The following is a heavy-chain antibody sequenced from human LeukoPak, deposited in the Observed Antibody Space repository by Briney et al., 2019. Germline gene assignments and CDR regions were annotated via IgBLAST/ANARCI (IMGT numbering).Heavy chain of an antibody. V-gene: IGHV5-51*01. D-gene: IGHD2-2*01. Sequence: GESLKISCGVSGSIFTTYWIGWVRQLPGKGLEWMGFIFPGDSDTTYSPSFQGQVTMSADKSINTAYLQWSSLKASDTAMYYCARRQGCSSTSCPPDSWGQGTLVTVSS. CDR1: GSIFTTYW. CDR2: IFPGDSDT. J-gene: IGHJ4*02. CDR3: ARRQGCSSTSCPPDS.